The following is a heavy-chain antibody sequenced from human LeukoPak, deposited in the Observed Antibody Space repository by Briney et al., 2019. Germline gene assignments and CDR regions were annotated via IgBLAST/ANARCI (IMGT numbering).Heavy chain of an antibody. D-gene: IGHD3-22*01. J-gene: IGHJ3*02. V-gene: IGHV3-33*01. CDR3: AREFHNYYDSSANGDAFDI. CDR1: GFTFSSYG. Sequence: GGSLRLSCAASGFTFSSYGMHWVRQAPGKGLEWVAVIWYDGSNKYYADSVKGRFTISRDNSKNTLYLQMNSLRAEDTAVYYCAREFHNYYDSSANGDAFDIWGQGTMVTVSS. CDR2: IWYDGSNK.